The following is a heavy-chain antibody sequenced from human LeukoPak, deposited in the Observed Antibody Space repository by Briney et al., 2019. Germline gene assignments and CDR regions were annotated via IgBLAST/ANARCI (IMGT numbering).Heavy chain of an antibody. CDR2: INTDGSST. CDR3: ARDLDGYRSGNGA. J-gene: IGHJ5*02. V-gene: IGHV3-74*01. Sequence: GGSLRLSCAASGFTFSNYWMHSVRQAPGKGLAWVSRINTDGSSTDYADSVKGRFTISRDNAKNTLYLQMNSLRAEDTAVYYCARDLDGYRSGNGAWGQGTLVTVSS. CDR1: GFTFSNYW. D-gene: IGHD5-12*01.